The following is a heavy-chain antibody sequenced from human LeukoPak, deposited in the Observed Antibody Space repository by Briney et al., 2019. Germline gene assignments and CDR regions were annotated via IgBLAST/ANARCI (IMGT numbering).Heavy chain of an antibody. D-gene: IGHD2-8*01. CDR2: IIPIFGTA. J-gene: IGHJ4*02. CDR3: ARSRTNGVQLDY. V-gene: IGHV1-69*05. CDR1: GGTLSSYA. Sequence: ASVKVSCKASGGTLSSYAISWVRQAPGQGLEWMGGIIPIFGTANYAQKFQGRVTITTDESTSTAYMELSSLRSEDTAVYYCARSRTNGVQLDYWGQGTLVTVSS.